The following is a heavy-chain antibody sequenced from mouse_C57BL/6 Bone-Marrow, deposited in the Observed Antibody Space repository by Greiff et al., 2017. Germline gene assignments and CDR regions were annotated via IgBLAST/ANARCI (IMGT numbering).Heavy chain of an antibody. J-gene: IGHJ1*03. D-gene: IGHD2-5*01. V-gene: IGHV5-16*01. CDR2: INYDGSST. Sequence: EVQLVESEGGLVQPGSSMKLSCTASGFTFSDYYMAWVRQVPEKGLEWVANINYDGSSTYYLDSLKSRFIISRDNAKNILYLQMSSLKSEDTATXYCARYSNLPWYFDVWGTGTTVTVSS. CDR3: ARYSNLPWYFDV. CDR1: GFTFSDYY.